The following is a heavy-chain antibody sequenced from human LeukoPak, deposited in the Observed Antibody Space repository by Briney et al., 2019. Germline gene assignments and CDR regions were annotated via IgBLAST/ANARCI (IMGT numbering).Heavy chain of an antibody. V-gene: IGHV3-30*04. Sequence: GGSLRLSCAASGFTFSSYAMHWVRQAPGKGLEWVAVISYDGSNKYYADSVKGRFTISRDNSKSTLFLQMNSLRAEDTAVYYCAKERQTGDYFTSDFWGQGTLVTVSS. CDR1: GFTFSSYA. D-gene: IGHD4-17*01. J-gene: IGHJ4*02. CDR3: AKERQTGDYFTSDF. CDR2: ISYDGSNK.